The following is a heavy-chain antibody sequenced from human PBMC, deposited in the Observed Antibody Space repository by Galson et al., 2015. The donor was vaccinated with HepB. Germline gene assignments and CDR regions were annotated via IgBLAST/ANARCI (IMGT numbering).Heavy chain of an antibody. CDR1: GFTFGAYN. J-gene: IGHJ4*02. Sequence: SLRLSCAASGFTFGAYNMNWVRQAPGKGLEWVSYIGTTSSPIYYADSVKGRFTISRDDAKSSLYLQMNSLRDDDTAVYFCAREPVNMAAACDHWGQGTLVTVSS. CDR2: IGTTSSPI. V-gene: IGHV3-48*02. D-gene: IGHD6-13*01. CDR3: AREPVNMAAACDH.